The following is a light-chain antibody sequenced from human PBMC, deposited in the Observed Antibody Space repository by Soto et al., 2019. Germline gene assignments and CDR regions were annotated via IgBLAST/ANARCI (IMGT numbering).Light chain of an antibody. CDR2: DAS. CDR1: QSVSSY. V-gene: IGKV3-11*01. CDR3: QQRSNWPPWVT. J-gene: IGKJ2*01. Sequence: EIVLTQSPATLSLSPRERATLSCRASQSVSSYLAWYQQKPGQAPRLLIYDASNRATGIPARFSGSGSGTDFTLTISSLEPEDFAVYYCQQRSNWPPWVTFGQVTKLEIK.